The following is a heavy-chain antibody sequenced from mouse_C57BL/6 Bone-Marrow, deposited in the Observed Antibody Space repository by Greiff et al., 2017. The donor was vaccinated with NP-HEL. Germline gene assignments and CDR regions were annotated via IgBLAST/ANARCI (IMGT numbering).Heavy chain of an antibody. Sequence: EVQLVESGPGMVKPSQSLSLTCTVTGYSITSGYDWHWIRHFPGNKLEWMGYISYSGSTNYNPSLKSRISITHDTSKNHFFLKLKSVTTEDTATYYCARGRWLLFAYWGQGTLVTVSA. CDR1: GYSITSGYD. CDR3: ARGRWLLFAY. CDR2: ISYSGST. V-gene: IGHV3-1*01. D-gene: IGHD2-3*01. J-gene: IGHJ3*01.